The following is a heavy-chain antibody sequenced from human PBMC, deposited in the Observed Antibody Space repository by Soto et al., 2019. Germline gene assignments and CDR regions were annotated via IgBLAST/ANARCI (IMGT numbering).Heavy chain of an antibody. J-gene: IGHJ4*02. CDR3: APGGGLTAARIVY. D-gene: IGHD6-13*01. CDR1: VFTFSNYA. V-gene: IGHV3-23*01. CDR2: ISGGADST. Sequence: GGSMRLSCSTSVFTFSNYAMSWVRQAPGKGLDWVSAISGGADSTYYADSVKGRFTISRDNSENTLYLQMNSLRAEDTAVYYCAPGGGLTAARIVYWCLGA.